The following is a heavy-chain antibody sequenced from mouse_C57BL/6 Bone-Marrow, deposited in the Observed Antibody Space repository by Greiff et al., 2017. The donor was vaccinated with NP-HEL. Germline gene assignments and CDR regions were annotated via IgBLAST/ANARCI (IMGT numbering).Heavy chain of an antibody. V-gene: IGHV14-4*01. CDR2: IDPENGDT. Sequence: EVMLVESGAELVRPGASVKLSCTASGFNIKDDYMHWVKQRPEQGLEWIGWIDPENGDTEYASKFQGKATITADTSSNTAYLQLSSLTSEDTAVYYCTTSGYGNYRYFDVWGTGTTVTVSS. CDR3: TTSGYGNYRYFDV. CDR1: GFNIKDDY. D-gene: IGHD2-1*01. J-gene: IGHJ1*03.